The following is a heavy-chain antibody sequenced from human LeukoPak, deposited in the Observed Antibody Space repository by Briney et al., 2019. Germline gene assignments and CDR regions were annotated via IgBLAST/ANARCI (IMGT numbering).Heavy chain of an antibody. Sequence: TGGSLRLSCGASGFTFSSYWMHWVRQAPGKGLVWVSRIKSDGSRTDYADSVKGRFIISRDNAKNTLYLQMSRLRVEDTAVYYCARDSYYYDDRGSHYYGIDVWGHGTTVTVSS. D-gene: IGHD3-22*01. CDR1: GFTFSSYW. CDR3: ARDSYYYDDRGSHYYGIDV. J-gene: IGHJ6*02. V-gene: IGHV3-74*01. CDR2: IKSDGSRT.